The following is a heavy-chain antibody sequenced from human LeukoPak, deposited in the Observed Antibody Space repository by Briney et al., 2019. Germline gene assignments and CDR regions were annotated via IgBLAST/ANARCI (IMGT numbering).Heavy chain of an antibody. J-gene: IGHJ4*02. V-gene: IGHV3-33*01. CDR1: GFTFSSYG. CDR2: IWYDGSNK. D-gene: IGHD2-2*01. Sequence: GGSLRLSCAASGFTFSSYGMHWVRQAPGKGLEWVAVIWYDGSNKYYADSVKGRFTISRDNPKNTLYLQMNSLRAEDTAVYYCARGQLPGSIDYWGQGTLVTVSS. CDR3: ARGQLPGSIDY.